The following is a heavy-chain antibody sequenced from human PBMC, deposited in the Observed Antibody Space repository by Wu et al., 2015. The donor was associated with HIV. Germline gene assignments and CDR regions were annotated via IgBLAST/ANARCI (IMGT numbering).Heavy chain of an antibody. V-gene: IGHV1-18*01. CDR3: ARSRSLFYHYYGMDV. Sequence: QVHLVQSGGEVKKPGASVKVSCKASGYSFSQYGMTWVRQAPGQGLEWMGWITPYNGDTNSGPKVQGRVTMTTDTSTNTAYMELWSLRSDDTAVYYCARSRSLFYHYYGMDVWGQGTTVTVSS. J-gene: IGHJ6*02. CDR1: GYSFSQYG. CDR2: ITPYNGDT.